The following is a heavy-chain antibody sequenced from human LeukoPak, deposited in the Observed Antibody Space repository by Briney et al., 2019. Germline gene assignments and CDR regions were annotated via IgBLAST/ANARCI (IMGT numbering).Heavy chain of an antibody. J-gene: IGHJ4*02. Sequence: SETLSLTCTVSGGSISSGSYYWSWIRQPAGKGLEWIGRFYTSENTNYNPSLKSRVTMSLDTSKNQFSLKLSSVTAADTAVYYCAGAAGMTTVTTAFDYWGQGTLVTVSS. V-gene: IGHV4-61*02. CDR3: AGAAGMTTVTTAFDY. CDR1: GGSISSGSYY. CDR2: FYTSENT. D-gene: IGHD4-17*01.